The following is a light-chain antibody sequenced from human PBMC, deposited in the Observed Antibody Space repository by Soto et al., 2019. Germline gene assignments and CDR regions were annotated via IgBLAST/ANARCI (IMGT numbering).Light chain of an antibody. CDR3: SPYTSSCPSYV. CDR1: SSDVGGYNY. Sequence: QSVLTQPASVSGSPGQSITISCTGTSSDVGGYNYVSWYQQHPGKAPKLMIYDVSNRPSGVSNRFSGSKSGNTASLTISGLQAEDEADYYCSPYTSSCPSYVFGTGTKPTVL. V-gene: IGLV2-14*01. J-gene: IGLJ1*01. CDR2: DVS.